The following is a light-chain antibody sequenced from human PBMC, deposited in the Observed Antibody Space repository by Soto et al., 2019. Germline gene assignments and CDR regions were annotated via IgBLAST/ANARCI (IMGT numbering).Light chain of an antibody. CDR2: GAS. CDR1: QSVNSN. V-gene: IGKV3-15*01. Sequence: EIVMTQSPATLSVSPGESATLSCRASQSVNSNLIWYQQRPGQAPRLLIYGASTRATGIPARFSGRGSATEFTLTIDNVKSEDSAVYHCQQCNDWPHTFGQGTKLEI. J-gene: IGKJ2*01. CDR3: QQCNDWPHT.